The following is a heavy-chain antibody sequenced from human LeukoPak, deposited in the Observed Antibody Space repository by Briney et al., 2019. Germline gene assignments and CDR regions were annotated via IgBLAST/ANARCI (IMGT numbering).Heavy chain of an antibody. CDR3: ARDWDYSTSWSPGYMDG. CDR1: VGPISSYY. V-gene: IGHV4-4*07. J-gene: IGHJ6*03. D-gene: IGHD6-13*01. CDR2: IYTRWCP. Sequence: PSETQSLTCTVSVGPISSYYGSWIRQYAGEGLEGLGRIYTRWCPNLNPSLKGRVTLSVDKSKNQFSLKLSSVTAADTAVYYCARDWDYSTSWSPGYMDGWGKGTTVTVSS.